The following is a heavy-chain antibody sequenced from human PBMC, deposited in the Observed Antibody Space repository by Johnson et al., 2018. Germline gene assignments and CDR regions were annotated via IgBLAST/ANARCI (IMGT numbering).Heavy chain of an antibody. V-gene: IGHV3-7*01. CDR3: VREAQYYSLIGYYIRYYNYMDV. CDR2: IKQDGSET. D-gene: IGHD3-9*01. Sequence: VQLVQSGGRLAQPGGSLRLSCAASGFTFDTYWMSWVRQAPGKGLEWVADIKQDGSETYYLDSVKGRFTISRDNAKASVYLQLNNLRAEDTAVYYCVREAQYYSLIGYYIRYYNYMDVWGTGTTVTVSS. J-gene: IGHJ6*03. CDR1: GFTFDTYW.